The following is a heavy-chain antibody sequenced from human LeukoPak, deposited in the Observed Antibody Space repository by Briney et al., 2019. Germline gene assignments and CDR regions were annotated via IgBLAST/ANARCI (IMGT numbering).Heavy chain of an antibody. D-gene: IGHD3-22*01. V-gene: IGHV3-15*07. J-gene: IGHJ4*02. Sequence: GGSLRLSCAASAFTFNNAWMNWVRQAPGKGLEWVGRIKSKTDGGTADCAAPVNGRFTISRDDSKNTLYLQMNSLKTEDTAVYYCTTDPPNYYDSSGYYYERDFDYWGQGTLVTVSS. CDR2: IKSKTDGGTA. CDR3: TTDPPNYYDSSGYYYERDFDY. CDR1: AFTFNNAW.